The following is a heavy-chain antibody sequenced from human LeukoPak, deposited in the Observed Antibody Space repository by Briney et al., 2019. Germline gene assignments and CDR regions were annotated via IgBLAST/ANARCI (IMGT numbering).Heavy chain of an antibody. CDR1: GFTFDDYA. Sequence: GGSLRLSCAASGFTFDDYAMHWVRQVPGKGLEWVSGISWNSGSIGYADSVKGRFTISRDNAKNSLYLQMNSLRAEDTAVYYCAKVDQVGATNVLYYYYGMDVWGQGTTVTVSS. J-gene: IGHJ6*02. V-gene: IGHV3-9*01. D-gene: IGHD1-26*01. CDR2: ISWNSGSI. CDR3: AKVDQVGATNVLYYYYGMDV.